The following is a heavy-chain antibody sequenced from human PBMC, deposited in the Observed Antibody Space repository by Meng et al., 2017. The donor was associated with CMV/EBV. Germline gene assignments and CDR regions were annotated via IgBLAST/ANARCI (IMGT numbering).Heavy chain of an antibody. J-gene: IGHJ4*02. D-gene: IGHD2-15*01. Sequence: QWKLVQAGAEVKKPGASVKVSCKASGYTFTSYYMHWVRKAPGQGLEWMGIINPSGGSTSYAQKFQGRVTMTRDTSTSTVYMELSSLRSEDTAVYYCAREGEGVVAATPHFDYWGQGTLVTVSS. V-gene: IGHV1-46*01. CDR1: GYTFTSYY. CDR3: AREGEGVVAATPHFDY. CDR2: INPSGGST.